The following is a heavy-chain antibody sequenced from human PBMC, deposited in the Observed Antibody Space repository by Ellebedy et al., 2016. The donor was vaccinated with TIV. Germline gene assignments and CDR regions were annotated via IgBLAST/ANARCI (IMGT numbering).Heavy chain of an antibody. J-gene: IGHJ5*02. Sequence: GESLKISXKGSGYSFTSYWIGWVRQMPGKGLEWMGIIYPGDSDTRYSPSFQGQVTISADKSISTAYLQWSSLKASDTAMYYCARHGGPYCSSTSCYDGGYNWFNPWGQGTLVTVSS. CDR3: ARHGGPYCSSTSCYDGGYNWFNP. CDR1: GYSFTSYW. CDR2: IYPGDSDT. D-gene: IGHD2-2*01. V-gene: IGHV5-51*01.